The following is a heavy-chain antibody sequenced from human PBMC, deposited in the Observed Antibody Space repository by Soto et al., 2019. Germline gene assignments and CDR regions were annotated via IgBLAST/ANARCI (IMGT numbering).Heavy chain of an antibody. CDR2: ISGSGGST. Sequence: EVQLLESGGGLVQPGGSLRLSCAASGFTFSSYAMSWVRQAPGKGLEWVSAISGSGGSTYYADSVKGRFTISRDNSKNTLYLQMNSLRAEDTAVYYCAKAPRLSVPRRYQLLGWFDYWGQGTLVTVSS. J-gene: IGHJ4*02. D-gene: IGHD2-2*01. V-gene: IGHV3-23*01. CDR1: GFTFSSYA. CDR3: AKAPRLSVPRRYQLLGWFDY.